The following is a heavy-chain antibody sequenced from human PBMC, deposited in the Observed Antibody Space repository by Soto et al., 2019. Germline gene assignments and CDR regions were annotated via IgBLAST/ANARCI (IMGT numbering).Heavy chain of an antibody. CDR2: INPSIGFT. J-gene: IGHJ6*02. Sequence: QVQLVQSGAELKKPGASVSLSCKASGFTFNTFYIHWVRQSPGEGLQWMGVINPSIGFTSYPKNFQGRVTMTADTSTTTVYLDLSSLKSEDTAVYFCARDRPDTYCGGACPLGYYYHGMDVWGQGTAVTVSS. CDR3: ARDRPDTYCGGACPLGYYYHGMDV. CDR1: GFTFNTFY. V-gene: IGHV1-46*02. D-gene: IGHD2-21*02.